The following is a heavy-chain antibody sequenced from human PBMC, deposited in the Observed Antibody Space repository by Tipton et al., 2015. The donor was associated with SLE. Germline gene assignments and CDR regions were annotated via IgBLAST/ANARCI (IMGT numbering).Heavy chain of an antibody. J-gene: IGHJ3*02. V-gene: IGHV4-4*09. Sequence: TLSLTCAVYGGSFSGYYWSWIRQPAGKGLEWIGYIYTSGSTNYNPSLKSRVTISVDTSKNQFSLKLSSVTAADTAVYYCAREKDYSDAFDIWGQGTMVTVSS. CDR3: AREKDYSDAFDI. CDR2: IYTSGST. CDR1: GGSFSGYY. D-gene: IGHD4-11*01.